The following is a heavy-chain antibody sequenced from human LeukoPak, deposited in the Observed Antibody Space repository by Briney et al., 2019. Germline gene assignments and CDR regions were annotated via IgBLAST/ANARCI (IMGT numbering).Heavy chain of an antibody. CDR2: ISNSATII. Sequence: GGSLRLSCAASGFTFSNCYMSWIRQAPGKGLEWISYISNSATIIHYADSVKGRFTISRDNAKNSLYLQMTSLRAEDTAVYYCAKDSGSYIDYWGQGTLVTVSS. V-gene: IGHV3-11*04. J-gene: IGHJ4*02. D-gene: IGHD1-26*01. CDR3: AKDSGSYIDY. CDR1: GFTFSNCY.